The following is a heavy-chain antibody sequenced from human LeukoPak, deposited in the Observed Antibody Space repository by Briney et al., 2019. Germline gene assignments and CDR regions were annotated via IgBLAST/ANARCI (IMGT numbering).Heavy chain of an antibody. Sequence: PSETLSLTCTVSGGSISSYYWSWIRQPAGKGLEWIGRIYTSGSSNYNPSLKSRVTMSVDTSKNQFSLKLSSVTAADTAVYYCARARGYLAPHYMDVWGKGTTVTVSS. CDR1: GGSISSYY. J-gene: IGHJ6*03. V-gene: IGHV4-4*07. CDR2: IYTSGSS. D-gene: IGHD3-22*01. CDR3: ARARGYLAPHYMDV.